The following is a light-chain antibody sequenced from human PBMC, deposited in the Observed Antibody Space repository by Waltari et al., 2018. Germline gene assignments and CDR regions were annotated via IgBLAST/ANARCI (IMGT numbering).Light chain of an antibody. J-gene: IGKJ1*01. CDR2: DAS. V-gene: IGKV3-11*01. Sequence: EIVLTQSPGTLSLSPGERATLPCRASQSVSSYLAWYQQKPGQAPRLLIYDASNRATGIPARFSGSGSGTDFTLTISSLEPEDFAVYYCQQRSNWTFGQGTKVEIK. CDR3: QQRSNWT. CDR1: QSVSSY.